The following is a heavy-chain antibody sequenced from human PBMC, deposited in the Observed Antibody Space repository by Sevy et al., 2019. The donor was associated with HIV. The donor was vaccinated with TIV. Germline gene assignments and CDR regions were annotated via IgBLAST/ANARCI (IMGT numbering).Heavy chain of an antibody. J-gene: IGHJ4*02. Sequence: GGSLRLSCAASGFTFSNYAMSWVRQAPGKGLEWVSAISSSGGSTYYADSVKGRFTISRDNSKNTLYLQMNSLRGEDTAGYYCAKDSVLYYGSGSFDYFDSWGQRTLVTVSS. V-gene: IGHV3-23*01. CDR3: AKDSVLYYGSGSFDYFDS. CDR2: ISSSGGST. CDR1: GFTFSNYA. D-gene: IGHD3-10*01.